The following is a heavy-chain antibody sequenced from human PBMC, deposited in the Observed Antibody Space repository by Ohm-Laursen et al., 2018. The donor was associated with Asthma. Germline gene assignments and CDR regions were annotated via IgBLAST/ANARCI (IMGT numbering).Heavy chain of an antibody. V-gene: IGHV3-21*01. D-gene: IGHD1-26*01. CDR2: ISTASTFI. CDR3: ARIGPEWELPGREYSLHH. CDR1: GYTFSRYS. J-gene: IGHJ1*01. Sequence: SLRLSCAASGYTFSRYSIHWVRQVPGKGLEWVASISTASTFIYYADSVRGRFTTSRDNATNSVYLQMNSLRAEDTALYYCARIGPEWELPGREYSLHHWGQGTQVTVSS.